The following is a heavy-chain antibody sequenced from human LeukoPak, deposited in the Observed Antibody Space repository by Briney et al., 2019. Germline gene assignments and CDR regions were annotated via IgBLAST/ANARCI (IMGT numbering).Heavy chain of an antibody. D-gene: IGHD3-16*02. V-gene: IGHV4-30-2*01. CDR2: IYHSGST. J-gene: IGHJ4*02. CDR1: GGSISSGGYY. Sequence: PSQTLSLTCTVSGGSISSGGYYWSWIRQPPGKGLEWIGYIYHSGSTYYNPSLKSRVTISVDRSKNQFSLKLSSVTAADAAVYYCARAPRGDDYVWGSYRYKSYFDYWGQGTLVTVSS. CDR3: ARAPRGDDYVWGSYRYKSYFDY.